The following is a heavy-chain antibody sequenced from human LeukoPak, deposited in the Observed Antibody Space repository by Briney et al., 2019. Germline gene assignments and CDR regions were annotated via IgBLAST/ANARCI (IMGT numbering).Heavy chain of an antibody. Sequence: SETLSLTCTVSGGSINSYYWSWIRQPPGKGLEWIGYIYYSGSTNYNPSLKSRVTISVDTSKNQFSLNLTSVTAADTAIYYCARGLASGYPPIPFDYWGQGTQVTVSS. CDR2: IYYSGST. D-gene: IGHD3-3*01. CDR3: ARGLASGYPPIPFDY. V-gene: IGHV4-59*12. CDR1: GGSINSYY. J-gene: IGHJ4*02.